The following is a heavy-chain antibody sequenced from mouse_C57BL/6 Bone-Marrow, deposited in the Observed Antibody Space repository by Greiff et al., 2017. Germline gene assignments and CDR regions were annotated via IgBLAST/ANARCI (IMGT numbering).Heavy chain of an antibody. D-gene: IGHD1-1*01. CDR2: IYPGSGNT. CDR3: ARTLYYYGSSSWFAY. J-gene: IGHJ3*01. V-gene: IGHV1-76*01. CDR1: GYTFTDYY. Sequence: VKLMESGAELVRPGASVKLSCKASGYTFTDYYINWVKQRPGQGLEWIARIYPGSGNTYYNEKFKGKATLTAEKSSSTAYMQLSSLTSEDSAVYFCARTLYYYGSSSWFAYWGQGTLVTVSA.